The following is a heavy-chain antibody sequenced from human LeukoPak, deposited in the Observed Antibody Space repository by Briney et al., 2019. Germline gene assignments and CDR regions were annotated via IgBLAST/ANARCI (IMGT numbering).Heavy chain of an antibody. Sequence: GGSLRLSCGASGFTLSSYAMSWVRQAPGKGLEWVSTINHNGDNTYYADSVKGRFTISRDNFKNTPYLQMNSLRAEDTAVYYCAKALANWGQGTLVTVSS. CDR2: INHNGDNT. CDR1: GFTLSSYA. J-gene: IGHJ4*02. V-gene: IGHV3-23*01. CDR3: AKALAN.